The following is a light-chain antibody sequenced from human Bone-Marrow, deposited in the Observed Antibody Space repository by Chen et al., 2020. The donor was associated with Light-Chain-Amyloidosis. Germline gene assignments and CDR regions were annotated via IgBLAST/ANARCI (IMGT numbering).Light chain of an antibody. J-gene: IGKJ4*01. V-gene: IGKV3-20*01. CDR3: QQYGTSPLT. CDR2: GSS. CDR1: QTISSNY. Sequence: EIVLTQSPGTLSLSPGEGANFSCRASQTISSNYLTWYQQKFGQAPRLLIYGSSSRATGIPDRFTGSGAGTGFTLTIIRLGPEDFAMYYCQQYGTSPLTFGGGTKVEIK.